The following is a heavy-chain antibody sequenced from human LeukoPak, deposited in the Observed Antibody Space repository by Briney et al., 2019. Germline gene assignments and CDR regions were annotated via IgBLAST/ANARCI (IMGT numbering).Heavy chain of an antibody. V-gene: IGHV3-74*01. CDR1: GFTFSSYW. CDR2: IASDGSST. D-gene: IGHD3-22*01. J-gene: IGHJ4*02. Sequence: PGGSLRLSCAASGFTFSSYWMNWVRQAPGKGLVWVSRIASDGSSTTYADSVKGRFSISRDNAKNTLYLQLNSLRAEDTAIYYCAKGIDSTGYYPFDYWGQGTLVTVSS. CDR3: AKGIDSTGYYPFDY.